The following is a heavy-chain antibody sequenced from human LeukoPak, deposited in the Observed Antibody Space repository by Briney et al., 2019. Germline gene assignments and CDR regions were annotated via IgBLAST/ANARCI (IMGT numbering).Heavy chain of an antibody. Sequence: SGGSLRLSCAASGFTFSDYYMSWIRQAPGKGLEWMAVISYDGRQKYYGDSVKGRFTISRDNPKNTLYLQMNSLRDDDTAVYYCARVFLERLTSGYFDNWGQGTLVTVSP. CDR3: ARVFLERLTSGYFDN. J-gene: IGHJ4*02. CDR1: GFTFSDYY. CDR2: ISYDGRQK. V-gene: IGHV3-30-3*01. D-gene: IGHD3-3*01.